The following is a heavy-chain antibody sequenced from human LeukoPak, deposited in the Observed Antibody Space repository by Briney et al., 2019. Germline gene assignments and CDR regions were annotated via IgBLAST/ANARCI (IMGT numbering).Heavy chain of an antibody. CDR3: ARIIVVFPAAIRDYYYMDV. D-gene: IGHD2-2*01. J-gene: IGHJ6*03. CDR2: IYYSGST. Sequence: TSQTLSLTCTVSGGSISSGDYYWSWIRQPPGKGLEWIGYIYYSGSTYYNPSLKSRVTISVDTSKNQFSLKLSSVTAADTTMYYFARIIVVFPAAIRDYYYMDVWGKGTTVTVSS. CDR1: GGSISSGDYY. V-gene: IGHV4-30-4*08.